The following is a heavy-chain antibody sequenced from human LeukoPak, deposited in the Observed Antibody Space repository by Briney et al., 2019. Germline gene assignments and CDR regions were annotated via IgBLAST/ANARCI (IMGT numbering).Heavy chain of an antibody. D-gene: IGHD1-26*01. V-gene: IGHV3-48*01. CDR2: ISSSSSTI. CDR3: AKALGGWELVCLFDY. CDR1: GFTFSSYS. J-gene: IGHJ4*02. Sequence: PGGSLRLSCAASGFTFSSYSMNWVRQAPGKGLEWVSYISSSSSTIYYADSVKGRFTISRDNAKNSLYLQMNSLRAEDTALYYCAKALGGWELVCLFDYWGQGTLVTVSS.